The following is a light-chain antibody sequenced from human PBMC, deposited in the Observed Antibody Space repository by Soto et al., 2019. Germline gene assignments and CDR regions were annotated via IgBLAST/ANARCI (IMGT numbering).Light chain of an antibody. V-gene: IGLV2-18*02. J-gene: IGLJ1*01. CDR1: SSDVGKYDR. Sequence: QSALTQPPSVSGSPGQSVTISCTGTSSDVGKYDRVSWYQQPPGTAPKLIIYEVTNRPSGVPARFPGSKSGNTASLSISGLQAEDEADYYCSSYTSTSRYVFGAGTKVTVL. CDR3: SSYTSTSRYV. CDR2: EVT.